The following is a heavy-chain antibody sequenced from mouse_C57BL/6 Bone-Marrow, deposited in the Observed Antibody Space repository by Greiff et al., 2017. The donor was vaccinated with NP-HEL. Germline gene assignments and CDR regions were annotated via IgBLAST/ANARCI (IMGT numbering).Heavy chain of an antibody. J-gene: IGHJ1*03. V-gene: IGHV1-26*01. CDR2: INPNNGGT. CDR3: ARDGYYSSWYFDV. CDR1: GYTFTDYS. Sequence: VQLQQSGPELVKPGASVKISCKASGYTFTDYSMNWVKQSHGKSLEWIGDINPNNGGTSYNQKFKGKATLTVDKSSSTAYMELRSLTSEDSAVYYCARDGYYSSWYFDVWGTGTTVTVSS. D-gene: IGHD2-3*01.